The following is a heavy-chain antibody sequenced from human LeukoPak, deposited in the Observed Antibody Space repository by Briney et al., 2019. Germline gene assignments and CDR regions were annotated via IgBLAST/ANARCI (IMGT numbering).Heavy chain of an antibody. D-gene: IGHD2-15*01. V-gene: IGHV5-51*01. CDR3: ARLLVGGQDYFDY. CDR2: IYPGDSDT. CDR1: GSSFSSYW. Sequence: GESLQISCQGSGSSFSSYWIGWVRQLPGKGLEWMGIIYPGDSDTRYSPSFQGQVTISADKSISTAYPQWSNLEASDTGMYYCARLLVGGQDYFDYWGQGTLVTVSS. J-gene: IGHJ4*02.